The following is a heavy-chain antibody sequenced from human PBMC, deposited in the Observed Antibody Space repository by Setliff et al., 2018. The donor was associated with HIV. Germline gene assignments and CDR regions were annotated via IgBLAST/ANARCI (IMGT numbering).Heavy chain of an antibody. V-gene: IGHV4-59*11. CDR3: ARDPTTGVDY. Sequence: PSETLSLTCTVSGGSISSHYWSWIRQPPGKGLEWIGYIYYSGSTNYNPSLKSRATMSLDTSKNQFSLKLNSVTAADTAMYYCARDPTTGVDYWGQGTLVTVSS. D-gene: IGHD4-4*01. CDR1: GGSISSHY. J-gene: IGHJ4*02. CDR2: IYYSGST.